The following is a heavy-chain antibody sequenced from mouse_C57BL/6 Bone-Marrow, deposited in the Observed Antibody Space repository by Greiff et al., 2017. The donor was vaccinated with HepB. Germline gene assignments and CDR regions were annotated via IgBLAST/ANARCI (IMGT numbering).Heavy chain of an antibody. CDR3: ARAYYGYDRLAY. D-gene: IGHD2-9*01. CDR1: GYTFTSYW. J-gene: IGHJ3*01. Sequence: VQLQQSGAELVKPGASVKLSCKASGYTFTSYWMQWVKQRPGQGLEWIGEIDPSDSYTNYNQKFKGKATLTVDTSSSTAYMQLSSLTSEDSAVYYCARAYYGYDRLAYWGQGTRVTVSA. CDR2: IDPSDSYT. V-gene: IGHV1-50*01.